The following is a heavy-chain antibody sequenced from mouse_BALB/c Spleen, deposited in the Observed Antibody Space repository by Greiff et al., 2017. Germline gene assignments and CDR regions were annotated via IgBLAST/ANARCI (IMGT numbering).Heavy chain of an antibody. D-gene: IGHD1-2*01. V-gene: IGHV5-6-5*01. CDR2: ISSGGST. Sequence: EVQRVESGGGLVKPGGSLKLSCAASGFTFSSYAMSWVRQTPEKRLEWVASISSGGSTYYPDSVKGRFTISRDNARNILYLQMSSLRSEDTAMYYCARRTTATTWFAYWGQGTLVTVSA. CDR3: ARRTTATTWFAY. J-gene: IGHJ3*01. CDR1: GFTFSSYA.